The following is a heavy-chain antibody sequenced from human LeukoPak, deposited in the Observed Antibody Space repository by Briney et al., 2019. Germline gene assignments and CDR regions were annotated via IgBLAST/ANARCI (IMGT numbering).Heavy chain of an antibody. CDR1: GGSISSGGYY. D-gene: IGHD5-18*01. CDR3: ARDGVEDTAMVHYFDY. CDR2: ISSSSSTI. V-gene: IGHV3-48*02. Sequence: PSETLSLTCTVSGGSISSGGYYWNWVRQAPGKGLEWVSYISSSSSTIYYADSVKGRFTISRDNAKNSLYLQMNSLRDEDTAVYYCARDGVEDTAMVHYFDYWGQGTLVTVSS. J-gene: IGHJ4*02.